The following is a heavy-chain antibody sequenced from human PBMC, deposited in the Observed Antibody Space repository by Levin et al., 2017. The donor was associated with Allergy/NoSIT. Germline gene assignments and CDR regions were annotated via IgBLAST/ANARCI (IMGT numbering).Heavy chain of an antibody. J-gene: IGHJ4*02. CDR3: ARVRGYRPGYSSGLDY. Sequence: PSETLSLTCAVYGGSFSGYYWSWIRQPPGKGLEWIGEINHSGSTNYNPSLKSRVTISVDTSKNQFSLKLSSVTAADTAVYYCARVRGYRPGYSSGLDYWGQGTLVTVSS. D-gene: IGHD6-19*01. CDR2: INHSGST. V-gene: IGHV4-34*01. CDR1: GGSFSGYY.